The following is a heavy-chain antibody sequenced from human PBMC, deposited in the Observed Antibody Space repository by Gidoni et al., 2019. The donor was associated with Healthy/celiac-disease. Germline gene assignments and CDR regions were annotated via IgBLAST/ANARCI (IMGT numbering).Heavy chain of an antibody. CDR3: ARHSLPGLIVATLFDY. J-gene: IGHJ4*02. Sequence: QLQLQESGPGLVTPSETLSLTCTVSGASISSSSYYWGWIRQPPGRGLEWIGSIYYSGSTYYNPSLKSRVTISGDTSKNQFSLKLSSVTAADTAVYYCARHSLPGLIVATLFDYWGQGTLVTVSS. CDR1: GASISSSSYY. D-gene: IGHD5-12*01. V-gene: IGHV4-39*01. CDR2: IYYSGST.